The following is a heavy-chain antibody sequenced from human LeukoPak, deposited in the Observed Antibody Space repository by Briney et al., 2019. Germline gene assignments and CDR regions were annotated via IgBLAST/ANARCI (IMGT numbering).Heavy chain of an antibody. V-gene: IGHV3-9*01. CDR2: ISWNSGSI. J-gene: IGHJ4*02. D-gene: IGHD6-19*01. CDR1: GFTFDDYA. CDR3: AKGGEQWLSDFDY. Sequence: GGSLRLSCAASGFTFDDYAMHWVRHAPGKGLEWVSGISWNSGSIGYADSVKGRFTISRDNAKNSLYLQMNSLRAEDTALYYCAKGGEQWLSDFDYWGQGTLVTVSS.